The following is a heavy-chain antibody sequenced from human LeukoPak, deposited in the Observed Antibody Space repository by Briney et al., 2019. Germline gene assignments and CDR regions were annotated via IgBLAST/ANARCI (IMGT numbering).Heavy chain of an antibody. Sequence: GGSLRLSCAAFGFSFSDDWMCWVRQAPGKGLQWVANINQDGSKKYYADSLKGRFTISRDNAKNSLYLQMSSLRAEDTAVYYCARDHAYRADYWGQGTLVAVSS. D-gene: IGHD2-2*01. CDR2: INQDGSKK. J-gene: IGHJ4*02. V-gene: IGHV3-7*01. CDR3: ARDHAYRADY. CDR1: GFSFSDDW.